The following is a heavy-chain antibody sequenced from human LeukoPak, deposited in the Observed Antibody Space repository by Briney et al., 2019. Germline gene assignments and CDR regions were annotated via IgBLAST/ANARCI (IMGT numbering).Heavy chain of an antibody. V-gene: IGHV3-74*01. J-gene: IGHJ4*02. CDR2: INTDGSTT. Sequence: GGSLRLSCAASGFTFSSYWTHWVRQAPGKGLVWVSRINTDGSTTNYADPVKGRFTISRDNAENTLYLQMNSLRAEDTAVYYCARGSPAAVWGQGALVTVSS. CDR3: ARGSPAAV. CDR1: GFTFSSYW. D-gene: IGHD6-25*01.